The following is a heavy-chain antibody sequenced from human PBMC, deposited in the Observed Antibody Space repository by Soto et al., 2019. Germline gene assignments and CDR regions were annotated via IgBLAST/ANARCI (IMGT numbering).Heavy chain of an antibody. D-gene: IGHD6-19*01. Sequence: PSETLSLTCTVSGVSISGYYWNWIRQPPGKGLEWIGYVFYSGSTNYNPSLRSRVTISVDTSKNQFSLRLSSVTAADTAVYYCARSHLRYTSAWGPHFWGQGTLVTVSS. CDR1: GVSISGYY. V-gene: IGHV4-59*01. CDR2: VFYSGST. CDR3: ARSHLRYTSAWGPHF. J-gene: IGHJ4*02.